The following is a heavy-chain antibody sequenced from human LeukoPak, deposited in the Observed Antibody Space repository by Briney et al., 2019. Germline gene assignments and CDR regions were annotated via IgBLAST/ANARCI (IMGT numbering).Heavy chain of an antibody. D-gene: IGHD3-10*01. CDR3: ANLMVRGVTPGAFDI. J-gene: IGHJ3*02. CDR2: ISGSGGST. Sequence: GGSLRLSCAASGFTFSSYAMSWVRQAPGKGLEWVSAISGSGGSTYYADSVKGRFTISRDNSKNTLYLQMNSLRAEDTAVYYCANLMVRGVTPGAFDIWGQGTMVTVSS. V-gene: IGHV3-23*01. CDR1: GFTFSSYA.